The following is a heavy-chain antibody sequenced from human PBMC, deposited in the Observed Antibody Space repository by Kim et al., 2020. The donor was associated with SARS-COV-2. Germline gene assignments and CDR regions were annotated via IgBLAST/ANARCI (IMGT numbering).Heavy chain of an antibody. Sequence: SETLSLTCTVSGGSISSGNYYWGWIRQPPGKGLEYIGSIHYAGSTYYNPSLKSRVTMSVDTPKNQISLKLSSVTAADTAVYYCPRHAAVTTHYYYGMDVWGQGTTVTVSS. V-gene: IGHV4-39*01. CDR1: GGSISSGNYY. CDR2: IHYAGST. J-gene: IGHJ6*02. CDR3: PRHAAVTTHYYYGMDV. D-gene: IGHD4-4*01.